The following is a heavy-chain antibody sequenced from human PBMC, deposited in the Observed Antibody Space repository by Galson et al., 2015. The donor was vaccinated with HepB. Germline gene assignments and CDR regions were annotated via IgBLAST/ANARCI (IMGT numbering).Heavy chain of an antibody. J-gene: IGHJ4*02. CDR3: AREVPYYFDY. Sequence: LSLTCTVSGGSISSYYWSWIRQPPGKGLEWIGYIYYSGSTNYNPSLKRRVTITVDTSKNQFSLKLSSVTAADTAVYYCAREVPYYFDYWGQGTLVTVSS. D-gene: IGHD1-1*01. CDR2: IYYSGST. V-gene: IGHV4-59*01. CDR1: GGSISSYY.